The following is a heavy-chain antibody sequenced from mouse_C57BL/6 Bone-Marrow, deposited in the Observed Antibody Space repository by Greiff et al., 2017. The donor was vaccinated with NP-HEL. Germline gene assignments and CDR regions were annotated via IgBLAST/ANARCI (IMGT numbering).Heavy chain of an antibody. CDR1: GYTFTSYW. CDR2: INPSNGGT. CDR3: ARWGGNYCWYFDV. J-gene: IGHJ1*03. D-gene: IGHD2-1*01. V-gene: IGHV1-53*01. Sequence: QVQLQQSGTELVKPGASVKLSCKASGYTFTSYWMHWVKQRPGQGLEWIGNINPSNGGTNYNEKFKSKATLTVDKSSSTAYMQLSSLTSEDSAVYYCARWGGNYCWYFDVWGTGTTVTVSS.